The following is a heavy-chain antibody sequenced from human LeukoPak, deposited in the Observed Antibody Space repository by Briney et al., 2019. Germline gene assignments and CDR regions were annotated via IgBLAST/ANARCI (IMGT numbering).Heavy chain of an antibody. CDR1: GGSFGRYA. Sequence: SVKVSCKAPGGSFGRYAISWVRQAPGQGLEWMGGIVPILGTANYAQKFQGRVTITADDSAGTAYMELTSLRSADTAVYYCARSQGYSYGSSYWGQGTLVTVSS. D-gene: IGHD5-18*01. V-gene: IGHV1-69*13. J-gene: IGHJ4*02. CDR2: IVPILGTA. CDR3: ARSQGYSYGSSY.